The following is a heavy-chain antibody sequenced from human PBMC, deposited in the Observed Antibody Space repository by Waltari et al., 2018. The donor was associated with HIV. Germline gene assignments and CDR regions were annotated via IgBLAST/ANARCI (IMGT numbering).Heavy chain of an antibody. CDR2: MSTSGSS. Sequence: QVQLQESGPRLVKSSEPLSITCNVSGASITTGTYFWTWIRPPAGQGPEWIGRMSTSGSSKYNPSLKTRVTISLDKSNNQFSLKLTSVTAADTAVYYCARESAVYKYYRYCSDDDCYSRWFDPWGQGTLVTVSS. V-gene: IGHV4-61*02. CDR3: ARESAVYKYYRYCSDDDCYSRWFDP. J-gene: IGHJ5*02. D-gene: IGHD2-15*01. CDR1: GASITTGTYF.